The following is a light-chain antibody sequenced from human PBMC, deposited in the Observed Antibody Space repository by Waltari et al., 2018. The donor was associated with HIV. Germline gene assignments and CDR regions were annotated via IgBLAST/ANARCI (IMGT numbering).Light chain of an antibody. CDR1: SSNIGSNY. CDR2: RNN. J-gene: IGLJ3*02. Sequence: QSVLTQPHSASGTPGQRVTISCSGSSSNIGSNYVYWYRQLPGTAPKLLFYRNNHRPSGVPDRFSCSKSGTSASLAISGIRSEDEADYYCATWDDSLNVVFGGGTKLTVL. V-gene: IGLV1-47*01. CDR3: ATWDDSLNVV.